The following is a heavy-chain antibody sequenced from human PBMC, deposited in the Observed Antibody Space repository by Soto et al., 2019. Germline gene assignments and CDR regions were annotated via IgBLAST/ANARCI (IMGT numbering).Heavy chain of an antibody. D-gene: IGHD2-2*01. CDR3: ASQSRYCSSASCYGWWFDS. CDR1: GWSFSHSY. V-gene: IGHV4-34*01. CDR2: IDHGVST. Sequence: ESLSPTGASSGWSFSHSYWNWIRQPPGKGLEWIGEIDHGVSTNYSPSLKSRVTISVDTSKNQFSLKLSSVTAADTAVYYCASQSRYCSSASCYGWWFDSWGQGTLVTVSS. J-gene: IGHJ5*01.